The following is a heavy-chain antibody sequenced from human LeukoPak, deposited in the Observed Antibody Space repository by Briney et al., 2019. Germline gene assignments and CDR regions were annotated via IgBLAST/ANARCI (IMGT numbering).Heavy chain of an antibody. CDR3: TREGGEGDYTAFDL. CDR2: IRKKNAGYPT. D-gene: IGHD3-3*01. V-gene: IGHV3-72*01. J-gene: IGHJ3*01. CDR1: GSTSSATT. Sequence: PGGSRSLSCPAPGSTSSATTMDWVRQALGKGLGWIGGIRKKNAGYPTEYAASVKGRFVVSRDDSKDSVFLQMNSLETEDTAVYYCTREGGEGDYTAFDLWGQGTMVTVSS.